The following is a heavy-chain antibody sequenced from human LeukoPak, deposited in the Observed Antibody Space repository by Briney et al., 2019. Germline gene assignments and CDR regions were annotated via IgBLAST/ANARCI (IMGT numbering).Heavy chain of an antibody. CDR2: INAGNGNT. CDR3: ARLQRDPSGYISYWYFDL. D-gene: IGHD3-22*01. CDR1: GYTVTSYA. V-gene: IGHV1-3*01. Sequence: GSGKVSCKASGYTVTSYAMHWVRQAPGQRREWMGWINAGNGNTKYSQKVQGIVTITRDTCASADYMELSSLRSQDTAVYYCARLQRDPSGYISYWYFDLWGRGTPVTVSS. J-gene: IGHJ2*01.